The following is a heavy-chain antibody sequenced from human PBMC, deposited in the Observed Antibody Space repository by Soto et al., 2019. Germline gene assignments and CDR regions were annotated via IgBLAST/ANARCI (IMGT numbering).Heavy chain of an antibody. Sequence: APVKVSCKASGYTFTSYGISWVRQAPGQGLEWMGWISAYNGNTNYAQKLQGRVTMTTDTSTSTAYMELRSLRSDDTAVYYCARGHGSGWRGYLGYWGQGTLVTVSS. V-gene: IGHV1-18*01. CDR2: ISAYNGNT. CDR1: GYTFTSYG. CDR3: ARGHGSGWRGYLGY. J-gene: IGHJ4*02. D-gene: IGHD6-19*01.